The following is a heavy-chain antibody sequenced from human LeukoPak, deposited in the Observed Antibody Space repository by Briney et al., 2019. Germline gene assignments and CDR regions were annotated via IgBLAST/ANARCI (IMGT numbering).Heavy chain of an antibody. J-gene: IGHJ5*02. CDR2: MNPNSGNT. D-gene: IGHD3-10*01. V-gene: IGHV1-8*01. CDR1: GYTFTSYD. Sequence: ASVKVSCKASGYTFTSYDINWVRQATGQGLEWMGWMNPNSGNTGYAQKFQGRVTMTRNTSISTAYMELSSLRSEDTAVYYCAREDHYYGSGSYYLLTNWFDPWDQGTLVTVSS. CDR3: AREDHYYGSGSYYLLTNWFDP.